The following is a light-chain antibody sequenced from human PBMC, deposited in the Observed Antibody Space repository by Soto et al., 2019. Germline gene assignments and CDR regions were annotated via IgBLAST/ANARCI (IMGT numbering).Light chain of an antibody. V-gene: IGKV3-20*01. J-gene: IGKJ1*01. CDR1: QNIASSS. Sequence: EVLLTQSPCTLSLSPGQRVTLSCRASQNIASSSLAWYQQKPGQAPGLLIYGASSRATGIPDRFSGSGSGTDFALTISRLEPEDFEVYYCQQYGSKPLTFGQGTKVDIK. CDR2: GAS. CDR3: QQYGSKPLT.